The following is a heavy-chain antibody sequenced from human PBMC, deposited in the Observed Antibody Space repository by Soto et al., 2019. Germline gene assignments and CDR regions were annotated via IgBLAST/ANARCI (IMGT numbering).Heavy chain of an antibody. D-gene: IGHD6-19*01. CDR1: GFTFSSYA. Sequence: PGGSLRLSCAASGFTFSSYAMSWVRQAPGKGLEWVSASSGSGGSTYYADSVKGRFTISRDNSKNTLYLQMNSLRAEDTAVYYCAKRMIAVAGISTGGNYYYGMDVWGQGTTVTVSS. CDR2: SSGSGGST. CDR3: AKRMIAVAGISTGGNYYYGMDV. J-gene: IGHJ6*02. V-gene: IGHV3-23*01.